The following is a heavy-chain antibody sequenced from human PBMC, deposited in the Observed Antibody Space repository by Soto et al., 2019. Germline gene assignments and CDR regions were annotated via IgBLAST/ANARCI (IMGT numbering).Heavy chain of an antibody. CDR2: IYSSGSS. J-gene: IGHJ4*02. CDR3: ARDGDGYNY. V-gene: IGHV4-61*01. Sequence: QVQLQESGTGLVKPSETLSLTCTVSGGSVRSGSYYGSWIRQPPGKGLEWIGYIYSSGSSSYNPSLKRRVTISVATSKTQFSLKLRSVPAEDTAVYYCARDGDGYNYWGKGTLVTVPS. D-gene: IGHD5-12*01. CDR1: GGSVRSGSYY.